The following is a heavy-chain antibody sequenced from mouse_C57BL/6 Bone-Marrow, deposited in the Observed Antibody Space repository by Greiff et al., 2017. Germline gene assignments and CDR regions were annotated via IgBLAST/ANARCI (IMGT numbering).Heavy chain of an antibody. CDR1: GYTFTDYN. Sequence: EVQLQQSGPELVKPGASVKIPCKASGYTFTDYNMDWVKQSHGKSLEWIGDINPNNGGTIYNQKFKGKATLTVDKSSSTAYMELRSLTSEDTAVYYCAGGGDWFAYWGQGTLVTVSA. CDR2: INPNNGGT. V-gene: IGHV1-18*01. J-gene: IGHJ3*01. CDR3: AGGGDWFAY. D-gene: IGHD1-1*02.